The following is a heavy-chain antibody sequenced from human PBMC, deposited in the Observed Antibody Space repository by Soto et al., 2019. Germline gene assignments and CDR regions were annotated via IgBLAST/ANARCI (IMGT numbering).Heavy chain of an antibody. Sequence: EVQLVESGGGLVQPGRSLRLSCAASGFTFDDYAMHWVRQAPGKGLEWVSGISWNSGSIGYADSVKGRFTISRDNAKNSLYLQMNSLRAEDTALYYCAKDLFRYSSGWYAVAFDIWCQGTMATVSS. CDR1: GFTFDDYA. CDR2: ISWNSGSI. CDR3: AKDLFRYSSGWYAVAFDI. J-gene: IGHJ3*02. V-gene: IGHV3-9*01. D-gene: IGHD6-19*01.